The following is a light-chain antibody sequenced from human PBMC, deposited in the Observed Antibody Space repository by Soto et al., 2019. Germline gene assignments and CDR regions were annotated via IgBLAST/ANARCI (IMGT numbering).Light chain of an antibody. CDR1: SSNIGSKT. CDR2: SNT. CDR3: AAWDDSLNGDV. Sequence: QSVLTQPPSASGTPGQRVTISCSGSSSNIGSKTVNWYQQLPGTAPKLLIYSNTQRPAGVPDRFSGSKSGTSASLAISGLQSEDEADYFCAAWDDSLNGDVFGSGTKLTVL. V-gene: IGLV1-44*01. J-gene: IGLJ1*01.